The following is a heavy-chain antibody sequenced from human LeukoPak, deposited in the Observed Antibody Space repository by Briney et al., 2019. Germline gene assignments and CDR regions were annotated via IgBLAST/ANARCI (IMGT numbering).Heavy chain of an antibody. CDR2: SSDKANGYTT. CDR3: ARSGDSYGPNWFDP. J-gene: IGHJ5*02. Sequence: GWSLRLSCAASGILFSDAYLDWVRQAPGKGLEWVGRSSDKANGYTTKYAASVRDRFAISRDDSKNSLYLQMKSLKIEDTAVYYCARSGDSYGPNWFDPWGQGTLVTVSS. D-gene: IGHD5-18*01. V-gene: IGHV3-72*01. CDR1: GILFSDAY.